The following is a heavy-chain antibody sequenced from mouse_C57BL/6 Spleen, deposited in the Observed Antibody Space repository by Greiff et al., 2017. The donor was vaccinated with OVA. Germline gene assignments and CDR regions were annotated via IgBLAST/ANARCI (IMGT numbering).Heavy chain of an antibody. V-gene: IGHV1-4*01. Sequence: QVQLQQSGAELARPGASVKMSCKASGYTFTSYTMHWVKQRPGQGLEWIGYINPSSGYPKYNQKFKDKATLTADKSSSTAYMQLSSLTSEDSAVYYCARDYYGSRGFDVWGTGTTVTVSS. J-gene: IGHJ1*03. CDR3: ARDYYGSRGFDV. CDR2: INPSSGYP. CDR1: GYTFTSYT. D-gene: IGHD1-1*01.